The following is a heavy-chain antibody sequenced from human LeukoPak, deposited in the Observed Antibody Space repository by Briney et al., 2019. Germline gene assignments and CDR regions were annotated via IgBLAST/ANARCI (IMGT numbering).Heavy chain of an antibody. V-gene: IGHV3-23*01. J-gene: IGHJ4*02. Sequence: GGSLRLSCAASGFTFGSYAMSWVRQAPGKGLEWVSTISGSGTSTYYADSVKGRFTISRDNSKNTLYLQVNSLRAEDTAVYYCAKVNDLGDFDFWGQGTLVTVSS. D-gene: IGHD1-1*01. CDR3: AKVNDLGDFDF. CDR1: GFTFGSYA. CDR2: ISGSGTST.